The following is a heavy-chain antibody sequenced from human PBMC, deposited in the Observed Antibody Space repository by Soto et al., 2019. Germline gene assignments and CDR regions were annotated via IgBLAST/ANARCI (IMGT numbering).Heavy chain of an antibody. V-gene: IGHV1-18*01. CDR2: INAYNGNT. Sequence: QVQLVQSGAEVKKPGASVKVSCKASGYTFTSYGISWVRQAPGQGLEWMGWINAYNGNTKYAQKLQGRVTMTTDTSTSTAYMELRRVRADGAAVYCCGGEEAMAEVGEWGGGTVVTVCS. J-gene: IGHJ4*02. D-gene: IGHD5-18*01. CDR1: GYTFTSYG. CDR3: GGEEAMAEVGE.